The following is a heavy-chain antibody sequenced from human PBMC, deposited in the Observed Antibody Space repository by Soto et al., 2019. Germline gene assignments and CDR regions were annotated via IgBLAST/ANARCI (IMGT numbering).Heavy chain of an antibody. J-gene: IGHJ4*02. V-gene: IGHV2-26*01. Sequence: SGPTLVNPTETLTLTCTVSGFSLSNARMGVSWIRQPPGKALEWLAHIFSNDEKSYSTSLKSRLTISKDTSKSQVVLTMTNMDPVDTATYYCARIGYYDFWSAYTAMIDYWGQGTLVTVSS. CDR3: ARIGYYDFWSAYTAMIDY. CDR1: GFSLSNARMG. D-gene: IGHD3-3*01. CDR2: IFSNDEK.